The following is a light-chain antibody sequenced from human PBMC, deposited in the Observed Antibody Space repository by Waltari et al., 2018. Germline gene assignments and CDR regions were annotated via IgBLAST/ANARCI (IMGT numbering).Light chain of an antibody. CDR3: QHSSITPYT. CDR1: QSIGHY. CDR2: AAS. V-gene: IGKV1-39*01. Sequence: DIQMTQSPASLSASVGDRVTITCRSSQSIGHYLNWYQQKPHQAPRLLIYAASILQSGVPSRFRGSGSETPFTPTISLLQSEDFATYYWQHSSITPYTFGQGTKLEI. J-gene: IGKJ2*01.